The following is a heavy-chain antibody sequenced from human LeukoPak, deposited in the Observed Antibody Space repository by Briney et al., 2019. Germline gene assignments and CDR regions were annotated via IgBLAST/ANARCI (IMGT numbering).Heavy chain of an antibody. CDR3: ARNLYYYDSSGYYYY. CDR1: RFTVSSNY. D-gene: IGHD3-22*01. V-gene: IGHV3-66*01. CDR2: IYSGGST. Sequence: GSLRLSCAASRFTVSSNYMSWVRQAPGKGLEWVSVIYSGGSTYYADSVKGRFTISRDNSKNTLYLQMNSLRAEDTAVYYCARNLYYYDSSGYYYYWGQGTLVTVSS. J-gene: IGHJ4*02.